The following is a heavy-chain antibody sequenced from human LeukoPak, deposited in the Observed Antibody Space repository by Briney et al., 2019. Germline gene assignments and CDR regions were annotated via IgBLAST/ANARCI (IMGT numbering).Heavy chain of an antibody. CDR3: ARDLWCGADCYGTFDI. CDR2: IWHDGSKE. D-gene: IGHD2-21*02. V-gene: IGHV3-33*01. Sequence: PGGSLRLSCAASGFSFSGYGMYWVRQAPGKGLEWVAVIWHDGSKELYGESVKGRFTISRDNSKNMLFLQMDSLRVEDTAVYYCARDLWCGADCYGTFDIWGQGTMVSVSS. J-gene: IGHJ3*02. CDR1: GFSFSGYG.